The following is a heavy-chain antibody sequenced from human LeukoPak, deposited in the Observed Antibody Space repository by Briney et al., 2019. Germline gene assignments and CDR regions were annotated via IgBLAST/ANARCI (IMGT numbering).Heavy chain of an antibody. J-gene: IGHJ6*02. CDR2: ISWNSNNI. CDR3: ARSNRDSSGFCYYYGMDV. D-gene: IGHD6-19*01. V-gene: IGHV3-9*01. CDR1: GFTFDDYA. Sequence: PGRSLRLSCAASGFTFDDYAMFWVRQAPGMGLEWVSGISWNSNNIGYAASVKGRFTISRDNAKNSLYLQMNSLRAEDTAFYYCARSNRDSSGFCYYYGMDVWGQGTTVTVSS.